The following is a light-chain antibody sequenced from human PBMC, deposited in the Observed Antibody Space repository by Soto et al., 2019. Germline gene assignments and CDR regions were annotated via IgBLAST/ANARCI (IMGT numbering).Light chain of an antibody. J-gene: IGLJ2*01. V-gene: IGLV2-14*03. CDR2: DVR. CDR3: SSYTSSSTVI. CDR1: SSDVGGYNF. Sequence: QSARTQPASVSGSPGHSITVSCTGTSSDVGGYNFVSWYQQHPGKAPKFIIYDVRNRPSGVSNRFSGSRSGNTASLTISGLQAEDEADYYCSSYTSSSTVIFGGETKLTVL.